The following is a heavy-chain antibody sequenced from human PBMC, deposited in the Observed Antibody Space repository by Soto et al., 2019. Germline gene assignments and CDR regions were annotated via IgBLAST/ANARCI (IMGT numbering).Heavy chain of an antibody. Sequence: QVQLVQSGAEVKKPGSSVKVSCKASGGTFSNHAISWVRQAPGQGLEWMGGFIPIVATANYAQKFQGRVTITADEATSTVYMELSSLRSEDTAVYYCARDLSVVATGSLGWGQGTLVTVSS. D-gene: IGHD6-13*01. J-gene: IGHJ4*02. CDR1: GGTFSNHA. CDR3: ARDLSVVATGSLG. CDR2: FIPIVATA. V-gene: IGHV1-69*12.